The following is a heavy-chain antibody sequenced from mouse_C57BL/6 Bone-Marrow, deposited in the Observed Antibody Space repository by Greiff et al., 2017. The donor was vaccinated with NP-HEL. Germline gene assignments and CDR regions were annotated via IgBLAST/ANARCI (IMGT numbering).Heavy chain of an antibody. V-gene: IGHV1-76*01. CDR2: IYPGSGNT. CDR1: GYTFTDYY. CDR3: ARETGLRQYYAMDY. Sequence: VKLMESGAELVRPGASVKLSCKASGYTFTDYYINWVKQRPGQGLEWIARIYPGSGNTYYNEKFKGKATLTAEKSSSTAYMQLSSLTSEDSAVYFCARETGLRQYYAMDYWGQGTSVTVSS. D-gene: IGHD2-4*01. J-gene: IGHJ4*01.